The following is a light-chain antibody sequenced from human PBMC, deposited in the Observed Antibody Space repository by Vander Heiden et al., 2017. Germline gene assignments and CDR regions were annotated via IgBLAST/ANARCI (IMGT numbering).Light chain of an antibody. V-gene: IGKV3D-20*01. CDR3: QQYGSSPIT. Sequence: DIVLTHSPPTLSSSPGESATLSCGASQRVSSSCLAWYQQKPGLAPRLLIYDASSRAAGIPDRFSGSGSGTDFTRTISRLEPEDFAVYYCQQYGSSPITFGQGTRLEIK. CDR1: QRVSSSC. J-gene: IGKJ5*01. CDR2: DAS.